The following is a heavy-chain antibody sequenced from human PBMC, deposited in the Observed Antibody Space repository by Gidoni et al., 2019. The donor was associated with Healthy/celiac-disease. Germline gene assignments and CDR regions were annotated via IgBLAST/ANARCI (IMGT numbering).Heavy chain of an antibody. Sequence: EVQLVASGGGLVQPGGSLRLSCAAYGFTFSSYEMNWVRQAPGKGLEWVSYISSSGSTIYYADSVKGRFTISRDNAKNSLYLQMNSLRAEDTAVYYCASQGLRAFDIWGQGTMVTVSS. CDR1: GFTFSSYE. J-gene: IGHJ3*02. V-gene: IGHV3-48*03. CDR2: ISSSGSTI. CDR3: ASQGLRAFDI.